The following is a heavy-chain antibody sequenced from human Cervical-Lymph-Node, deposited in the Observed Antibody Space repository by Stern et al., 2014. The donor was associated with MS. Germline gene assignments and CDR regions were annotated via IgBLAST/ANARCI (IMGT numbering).Heavy chain of an antibody. CDR3: ARGGSGYDYHWFDP. CDR1: GGSISSYY. Sequence: QLQLQESGPGLVKPSETLSLTCTVSGGSISSYYWSWIRQPPGKGLEWIGYIYYSGSTHYTPPRKSRVTISIDTSKNQFSLKLSSVTAADTAVYYCARGGSGYDYHWFDPWGQGTLVTVSS. V-gene: IGHV4-59*01. J-gene: IGHJ5*02. D-gene: IGHD5-12*01. CDR2: IYYSGST.